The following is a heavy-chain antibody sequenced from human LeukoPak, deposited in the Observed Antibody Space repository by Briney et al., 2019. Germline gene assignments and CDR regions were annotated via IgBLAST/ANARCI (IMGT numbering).Heavy chain of an antibody. CDR1: GFTFSSYW. Sequence: GGSLRLSCAASGFTFSSYWMHWVRHAPGKGLVWVSRINTDESITSYADSVKGRFTISRDNAKNTLYLQMNSLRVEDTAVYYCVRGWFDPWGQGILVTVSS. V-gene: IGHV3-74*01. CDR3: VRGWFDP. J-gene: IGHJ5*02. CDR2: INTDESIT.